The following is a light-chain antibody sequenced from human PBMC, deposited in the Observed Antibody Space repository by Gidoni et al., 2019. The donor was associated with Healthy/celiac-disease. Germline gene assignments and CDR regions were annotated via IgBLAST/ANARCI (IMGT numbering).Light chain of an antibody. CDR2: AAS. CDR3: QQYYSTWWT. J-gene: IGKJ1*01. Sequence: DIQMTQSPSSLSASVGDRVTITCRASQCISNSLAWYQQKPGKAPKLLLYAASRLESGVPSRFSGSGSGTDYTLTISSLQPEDFATYYCQQYYSTWWTFGQGTKVEIK. V-gene: IGKV1-NL1*01. CDR1: QCISNS.